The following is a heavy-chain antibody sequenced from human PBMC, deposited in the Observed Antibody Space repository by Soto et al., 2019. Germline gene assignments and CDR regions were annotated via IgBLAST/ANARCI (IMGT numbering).Heavy chain of an antibody. CDR1: GGSISSYY. J-gene: IGHJ4*02. CDR3: ARGFDYYDSSGYYYLST. CDR2: IYYSGST. V-gene: IGHV4-59*01. Sequence: QVQLQESGPGLVKPSETLSLTCTVSGGSISSYYWSWIRQPPGKGLEWIGYIYYSGSTNYNPSLKSRVTISVDTSKNQFSLKLSSVTAADTAVYYCARGFDYYDSSGYYYLSTWGQGTLVTVSS. D-gene: IGHD3-22*01.